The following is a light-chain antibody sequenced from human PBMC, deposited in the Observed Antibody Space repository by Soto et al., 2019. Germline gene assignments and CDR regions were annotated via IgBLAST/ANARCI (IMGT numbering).Light chain of an antibody. CDR2: EVS. J-gene: IGLJ3*02. Sequence: QSALTQPASVSGSPGQSITISCTGTSSDVGGYNYVSWYQQHPGKAPKHMMYEVSNRPSGVSNRFSGSNSGNTASLTIAGPQAEDEDDYYCSSYTSSSTLVFGEGTKLTVL. V-gene: IGLV2-14*01. CDR1: SSDVGGYNY. CDR3: SSYTSSSTLV.